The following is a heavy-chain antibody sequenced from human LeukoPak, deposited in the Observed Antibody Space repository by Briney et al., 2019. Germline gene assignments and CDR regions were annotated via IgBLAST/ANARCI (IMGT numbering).Heavy chain of an antibody. J-gene: IGHJ3*02. CDR2: IYHSGST. CDR1: GGSISSSNW. CDR3: ARGGEYSYGQEGDAFDI. D-gene: IGHD5-18*01. Sequence: RTSETLSLTCAVSGGSISSSNWWSWVRQPPGKGLEWIGEIYHSGSTNYNPSLKSRVTISVDKSKNQFSLKLSSVTAADTAVYYCARGGEYSYGQEGDAFDIWGQGTMVTVSS. V-gene: IGHV4-4*02.